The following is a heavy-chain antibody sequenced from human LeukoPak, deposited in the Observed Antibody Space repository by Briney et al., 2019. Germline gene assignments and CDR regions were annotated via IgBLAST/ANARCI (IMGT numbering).Heavy chain of an antibody. V-gene: IGHV3-7*01. Sequence: GGSLRLSCAASGFTFSSYWMSWVRQAPGKGLEWVANIKQDGSEKYYVDSVKGRFTISRDNAKNSLYLQMNSLRAEDTAVYYCARHALLGYCSSTSCYTTDYYYMDVWGKGTTVTVSS. J-gene: IGHJ6*03. CDR1: GFTFSSYW. D-gene: IGHD2-2*02. CDR3: ARHALLGYCSSTSCYTTDYYYMDV. CDR2: IKQDGSEK.